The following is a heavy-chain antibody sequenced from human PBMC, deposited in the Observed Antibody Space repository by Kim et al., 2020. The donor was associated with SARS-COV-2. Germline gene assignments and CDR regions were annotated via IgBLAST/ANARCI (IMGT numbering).Heavy chain of an antibody. J-gene: IGHJ4*02. Sequence: VKGRFTISRDNAKKTLYLQMNSLRAEDTAVYYCSRDQAYCSSSSCPFDSWGQGTLVTVSS. D-gene: IGHD6-13*01. CDR3: SRDQAYCSSSSCPFDS. V-gene: IGHV3-74*01.